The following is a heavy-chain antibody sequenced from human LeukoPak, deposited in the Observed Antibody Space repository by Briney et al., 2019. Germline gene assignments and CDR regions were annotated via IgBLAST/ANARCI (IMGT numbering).Heavy chain of an antibody. Sequence: GGSLRLSCAASGFIFSNYGMHWVRQAPGKGLEWVAFIRYDGSNKYYADSVKGRFTISRDNSKNTLYLQMNSLRAEDTAVYYCARYYDIVESPEGHDVFDIWGQGTLVTVSS. CDR1: GFIFSNYG. V-gene: IGHV3-30*02. CDR3: ARYYDIVESPEGHDVFDI. D-gene: IGHD2-21*01. J-gene: IGHJ3*02. CDR2: IRYDGSNK.